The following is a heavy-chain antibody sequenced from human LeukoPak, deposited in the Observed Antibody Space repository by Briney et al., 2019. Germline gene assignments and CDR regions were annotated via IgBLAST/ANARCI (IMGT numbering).Heavy chain of an antibody. J-gene: IGHJ3*02. V-gene: IGHV1-69*13. CDR1: GGTFSSYA. CDR3: ASASSSGWTTDAFDI. D-gene: IGHD6-19*01. Sequence: SVKVSCKASGGTFSSYAISWVRQAPGQGLEWMGGIIPIFGTANYAQKFQGRVAITADESTSTAYMELSSLRSEDTAVYYCASASSSGWTTDAFDIWGQGTMVTVSS. CDR2: IIPIFGTA.